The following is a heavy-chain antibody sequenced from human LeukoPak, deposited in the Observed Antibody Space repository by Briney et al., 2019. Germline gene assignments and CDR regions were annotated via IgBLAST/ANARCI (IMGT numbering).Heavy chain of an antibody. CDR2: IKSDGST. J-gene: IGHJ1*01. V-gene: IGHV3-74*01. D-gene: IGHD3-22*01. CDR1: GFTFSTYW. CDR3: AXXXSEIGGYYPEYFRH. Sequence: GGSLRLSCAASGFTFSTYWMHWVRQAPGKGLVWVSRIKSDGSTNYADSVKGRFTISRDNAKNTVSLQMNSLRPEDTGVYYCAXXXSEIGGYYPEYFRHWGQGTLVTVSS.